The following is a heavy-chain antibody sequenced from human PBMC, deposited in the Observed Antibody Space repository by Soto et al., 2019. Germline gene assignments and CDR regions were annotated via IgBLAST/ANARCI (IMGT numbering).Heavy chain of an antibody. CDR2: LDQGGGEK. D-gene: IGHD3-10*01. Sequence: PGGSLRLSCAASEFSFSDYWMAWVRQAPGKGLEWVANLDQGGGEKHYVDSVKGRFTISRDNAKNSLYLQMNSLRAEDTAVYYCAKARLYYYGSGSYYRVGYYYYMDVWGKGTTVTVSS. V-gene: IGHV3-7*05. CDR1: EFSFSDYW. CDR3: AKARLYYYGSGSYYRVGYYYYMDV. J-gene: IGHJ6*03.